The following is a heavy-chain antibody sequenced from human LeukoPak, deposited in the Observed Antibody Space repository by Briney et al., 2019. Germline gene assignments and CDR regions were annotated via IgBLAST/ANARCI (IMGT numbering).Heavy chain of an antibody. Sequence: GGSLRPSCAASGFTFFSYWTHWVRQAPGKGLVWVSRINSDGSTTNYADSVKGRFTISRDNSKNTLYLQMSSLRAEDTAMYQRVKDLYKGDSASWYFFHYWGPVTLVTVSS. D-gene: IGHD6-13*01. V-gene: IGHV3-74*01. CDR1: GFTFFSYW. J-gene: IGHJ4*02. CDR3: VKDLYKGDSASWYFFHY. CDR2: INSDGSTT.